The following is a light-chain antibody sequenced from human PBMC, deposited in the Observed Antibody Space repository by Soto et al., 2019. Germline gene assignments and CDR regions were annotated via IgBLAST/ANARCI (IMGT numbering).Light chain of an antibody. CDR1: QSVSSN. J-gene: IGKJ1*01. CDR2: GAS. Sequence: EIVMTQSPATLSVSPGERATLSCRASQSVSSNFAWYQQKPGQAPRLLIYGASTMATGIPVRFSGSGSGTEVTLTISSLQSEDFAVYYCHQYNNWPPWTFGQGTKVEIK. V-gene: IGKV3-15*01. CDR3: HQYNNWPPWT.